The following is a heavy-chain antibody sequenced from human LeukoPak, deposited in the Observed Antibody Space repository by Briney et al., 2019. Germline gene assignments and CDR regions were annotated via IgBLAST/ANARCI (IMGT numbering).Heavy chain of an antibody. V-gene: IGHV4-4*09. J-gene: IGHJ4*02. CDR2: IYTSGST. CDR3: ARHPYDILTGPEYYFDY. Sequence: SETLSLTCTVSGGSISSYYWSWIRQPPGKGLEWIGYIYTSGSTNYNPSLKSRVTISVDTSKNQFSLKLSSVTAADTAVYYCARHPYDILTGPEYYFDYWGQGTLVTVSS. D-gene: IGHD3-9*01. CDR1: GGSISSYY.